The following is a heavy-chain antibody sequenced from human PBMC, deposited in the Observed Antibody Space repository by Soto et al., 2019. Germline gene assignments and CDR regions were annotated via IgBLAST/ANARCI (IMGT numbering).Heavy chain of an antibody. CDR1: EFTFSTDA. J-gene: IGHJ4*02. Sequence: GWSLRLSCTPSEFTFSTDAMSWVRQAPGKGLDRVSSISAIGADTFHADSLKGRFTTSRDNSNKTLYLQMNRLRPEDTAVYYCARIAATNGLQYWGQ. CDR2: ISAIGADT. D-gene: IGHD2-8*01. V-gene: IGHV3-23*01. CDR3: ARIAATNGLQY.